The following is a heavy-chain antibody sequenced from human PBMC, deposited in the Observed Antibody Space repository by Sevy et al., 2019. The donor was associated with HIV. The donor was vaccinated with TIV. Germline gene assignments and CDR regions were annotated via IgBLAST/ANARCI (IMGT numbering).Heavy chain of an antibody. CDR3: AREMSSSRGDLDY. CDR2: ISWNRGFI. V-gene: IGHV3-9*01. CDR1: GFPFNDYA. D-gene: IGHD6-19*01. Sequence: GGSLRLSCAASGFPFNDYAMHWVRQAPGKGLEWVAGISWNRGFIGYAGSVKGRFTISRDNAKQSVYLEMNSLRPEDTAVYYCAREMSSSRGDLDYWGQGTLVTVSS. J-gene: IGHJ4*02.